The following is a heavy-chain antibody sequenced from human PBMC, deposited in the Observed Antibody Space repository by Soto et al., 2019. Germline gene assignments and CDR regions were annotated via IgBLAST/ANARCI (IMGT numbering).Heavy chain of an antibody. Sequence: ASVKVSFNAAGGTFSSYAIIWVRQAPGQGLEWMGGIIPIFGTANYSQNFHGRVTITADESTSTAYMELSSLRSALTAVDYCSGLQHKSYCGKGTMV. CDR2: IIPIFGTA. D-gene: IGHD6-13*01. CDR3: SGLQHKSY. J-gene: IGHJ4*02. V-gene: IGHV1-69*13. CDR1: GGTFSSYA.